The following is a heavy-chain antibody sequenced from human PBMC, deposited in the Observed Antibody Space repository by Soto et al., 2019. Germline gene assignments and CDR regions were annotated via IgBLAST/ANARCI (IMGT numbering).Heavy chain of an antibody. Sequence: GGSLRLSCAASGFTFSSYWMSWVRQAPGKGLEWVANIKQDGSEKYYVDSVKGRFTISRDNAKNSLYLQMNSLRAEDTAVYYCARDLSDTMVRGVIPKPLWFDPWGQGTLVTVSS. CDR3: ARDLSDTMVRGVIPKPLWFDP. CDR1: GFTFSSYW. D-gene: IGHD3-10*01. J-gene: IGHJ5*02. V-gene: IGHV3-7*05. CDR2: IKQDGSEK.